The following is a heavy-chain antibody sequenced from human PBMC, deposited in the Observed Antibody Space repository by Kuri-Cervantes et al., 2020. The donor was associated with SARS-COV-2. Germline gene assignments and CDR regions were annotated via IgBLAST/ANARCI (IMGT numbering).Heavy chain of an antibody. D-gene: IGHD1-26*01. Sequence: LSLTCAASGFTFSSYAMHWVRQAPGKGLEWVAVISYDGSNKYYADSVKGRFTISRDNSKNTLYLQMNSLRAEDTAVYYCARPYSGSYFTHIDYWGQGTLVTVSS. V-gene: IGHV3-30-3*01. CDR1: GFTFSSYA. CDR3: ARPYSGSYFTHIDY. J-gene: IGHJ4*02. CDR2: ISYDGSNK.